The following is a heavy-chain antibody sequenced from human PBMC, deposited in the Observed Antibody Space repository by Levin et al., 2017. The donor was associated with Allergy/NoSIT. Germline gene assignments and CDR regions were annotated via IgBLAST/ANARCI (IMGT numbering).Heavy chain of an antibody. V-gene: IGHV3-64D*06. J-gene: IGHJ4*02. Sequence: HGESLKISCSASGFTFSSFAMHWVRQAPGKGLEYVSRISSNGGSTFYADSVKGRFTISRDNSKNTLYLQMSRLRADDTAIYYCVNQNSGSVVWGQGTLVTVSS. CDR1: GFTFSSFA. CDR2: ISSNGGST. CDR3: VNQNSGSVV. D-gene: IGHD3-10*01.